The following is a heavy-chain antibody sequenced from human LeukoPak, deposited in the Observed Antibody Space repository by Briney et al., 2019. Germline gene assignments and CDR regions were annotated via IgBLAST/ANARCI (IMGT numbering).Heavy chain of an antibody. CDR3: AREYTLYRSGWFLDY. D-gene: IGHD6-19*01. V-gene: IGHV4-39*07. J-gene: IGHJ4*02. CDR2: IYYSGST. CDR1: GGSISSSSYY. Sequence: SETLSLTCTVSGGSISSSSYYWGWIRQPPGKGLEWIGSIYYSGSTYYNPSLKSRVTISVDTSKNQCSLNLSSVTAADTAVYYCAREYTLYRSGWFLDYWGQGTVVTVSS.